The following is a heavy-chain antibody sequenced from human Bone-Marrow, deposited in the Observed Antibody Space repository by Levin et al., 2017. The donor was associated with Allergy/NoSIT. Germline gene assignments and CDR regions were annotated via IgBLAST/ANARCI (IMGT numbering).Heavy chain of an antibody. CDR1: GFTFSTYW. Sequence: LSLTCAGSGFTFSTYWMNWVRQAPGKGLEWVANIKQDGSAMYYVDSVKGRFTISRDNAKNSLYLQMNSLRAEDTAVYYCAGGSGWIFDCWGQGTLVTVSS. D-gene: IGHD1-1*01. V-gene: IGHV3-7*04. CDR3: AGGSGWIFDC. CDR2: IKQDGSAM. J-gene: IGHJ4*02.